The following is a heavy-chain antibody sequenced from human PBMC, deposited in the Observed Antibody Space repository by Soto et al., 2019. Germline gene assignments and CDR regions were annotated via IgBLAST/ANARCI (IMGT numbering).Heavy chain of an antibody. Sequence: SETLSLTCTVSGGSISSYYLSWIRQPAGKGLEWIGRIYTSGSTNYNPSLKSRVTMSVDTSKNQFSLKLSSVTAADTAVYYCARDRYSGYSYNWFDPWGQGTLVTVSS. CDR1: GGSISSYY. J-gene: IGHJ5*02. V-gene: IGHV4-4*07. CDR3: ARDRYSGYSYNWFDP. CDR2: IYTSGST. D-gene: IGHD5-12*01.